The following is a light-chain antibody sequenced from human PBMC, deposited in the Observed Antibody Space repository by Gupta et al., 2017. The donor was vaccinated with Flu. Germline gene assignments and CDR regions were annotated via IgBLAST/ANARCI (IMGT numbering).Light chain of an antibody. CDR1: SNDFGRYNY. CDR3: SSYRINSSRL. Sequence: SITFSCTGTSNDFGRYNYVSWYQQHPGKAPKIIIYDVNNRPSGVSNRFSGSKSGITASLTISGLQTEDEADYYCSSYRINSSRLFGTGTKVTVL. CDR2: DVN. V-gene: IGLV2-14*03. J-gene: IGLJ1*01.